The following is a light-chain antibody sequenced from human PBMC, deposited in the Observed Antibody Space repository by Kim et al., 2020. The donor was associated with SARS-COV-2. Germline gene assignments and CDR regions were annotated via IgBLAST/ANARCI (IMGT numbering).Light chain of an antibody. CDR2: EDN. V-gene: IGLV6-57*03. CDR3: QSYDSSNHVV. Sequence: TVALSCPPSSSSMARNYVQWYQQRPGSAPPTVLYEDNQRPSGVPDRFSGSIDCASNSAYLTISGLKTEDEADYYCQSYDSSNHVVFGGGTQLTVL. J-gene: IGLJ2*01. CDR1: SSSMARNY.